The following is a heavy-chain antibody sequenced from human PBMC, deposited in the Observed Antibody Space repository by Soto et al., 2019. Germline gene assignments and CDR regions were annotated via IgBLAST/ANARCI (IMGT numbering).Heavy chain of an antibody. V-gene: IGHV5-51*01. Sequence: GESLKISCKGSGYSFTSYWIGWVRQMPGKGLEWMGIIYPGDSDTRYSPSFQGQVTISADKSISTAYLQWSSLKASDTAMYYCASSRSSHTSYYYYGMDVCGQGTPVTVS. J-gene: IGHJ6*02. CDR3: ASSRSSHTSYYYYGMDV. CDR1: GYSFTSYW. CDR2: IYPGDSDT. D-gene: IGHD6-6*01.